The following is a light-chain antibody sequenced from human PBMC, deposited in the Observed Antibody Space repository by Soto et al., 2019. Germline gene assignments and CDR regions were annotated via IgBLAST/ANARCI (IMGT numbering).Light chain of an antibody. Sequence: EIVMTQSPGTLSVSTEEGATLSCRASQSVDRNLAWYQQKPGQAPRLLIYGASTRPTGIPDRLSGSGSGTEFSLTISSLQSEDFAVYYCQQYVSWPLTFGGGTKVEIK. CDR1: QSVDRN. CDR3: QQYVSWPLT. CDR2: GAS. V-gene: IGKV3D-15*01. J-gene: IGKJ4*01.